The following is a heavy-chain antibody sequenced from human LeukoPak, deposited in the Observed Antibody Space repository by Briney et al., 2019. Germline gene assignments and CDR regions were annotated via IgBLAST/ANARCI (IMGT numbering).Heavy chain of an antibody. CDR2: IYYSGST. CDR1: GGSISSYY. Sequence: SETLSLTCTVSGGSISSYYWSWIRQPPGKGLEWIGYIYYSGSTNYNPSLKSRVTISVDTSKNQFSLKLSSVTAADTAVYYCAGSTVTTGYYYYGMDVWGQGTTVTVSS. D-gene: IGHD4-17*01. J-gene: IGHJ6*02. CDR3: AGSTVTTGYYYYGMDV. V-gene: IGHV4-59*01.